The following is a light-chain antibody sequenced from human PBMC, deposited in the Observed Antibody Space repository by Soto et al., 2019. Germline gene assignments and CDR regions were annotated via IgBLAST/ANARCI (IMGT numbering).Light chain of an antibody. Sequence: QSALTQPASVSGSPGQSITISCTGTSSDVGGYNYVSWCQQHPGKAPKLMIYDVSHRPSGVSDRFSGSKSGNTASLTISGLQAEDEADYYCSSYTSSSTPFYVFGTGTKVTVL. CDR1: SSDVGGYNY. J-gene: IGLJ1*01. CDR2: DVS. CDR3: SSYTSSSTPFYV. V-gene: IGLV2-14*01.